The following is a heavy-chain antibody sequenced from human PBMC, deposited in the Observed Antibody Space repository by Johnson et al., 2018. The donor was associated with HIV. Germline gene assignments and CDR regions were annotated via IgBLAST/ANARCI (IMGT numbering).Heavy chain of an antibody. CDR3: ARERNMIVVDDDAFDI. J-gene: IGHJ3*02. Sequence: QEKLVESGGGVVQPGRSLRLSCAASGFTFSSYAMHWVRQAPGKGLEWVSVIYSGGSTSYADSVKGRFTISRDNSKNTLYLQMNSLRAEDTAVYYCARERNMIVVDDDAFDIWGQGTMVTVSS. D-gene: IGHD3-22*01. CDR2: IYSGGST. CDR1: GFTFSSYA. V-gene: IGHV3-NL1*01.